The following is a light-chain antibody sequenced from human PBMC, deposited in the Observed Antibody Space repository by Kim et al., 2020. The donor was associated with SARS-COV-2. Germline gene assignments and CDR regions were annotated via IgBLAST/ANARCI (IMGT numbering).Light chain of an antibody. CDR3: NCRDTSGDHWV. J-gene: IGLJ3*02. Sequence: SSELTQDPAVSVALGQTVRITCQGDSLRSYYATWYQQKPGQAPVFVMYGENKRPSGIPDRFSGSTSGNTASLTITGAQAEDEADYFCNCRDTSGDHWVFGGGTKLTVL. CDR2: GEN. V-gene: IGLV3-19*01. CDR1: SLRSYY.